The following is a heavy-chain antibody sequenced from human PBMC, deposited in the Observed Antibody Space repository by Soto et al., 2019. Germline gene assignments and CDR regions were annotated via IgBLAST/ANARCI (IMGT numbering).Heavy chain of an antibody. CDR3: ARKSGSGGVEWYLDL. CDR2: IYYSGST. V-gene: IGHV4-61*01. Sequence: QVQLQESGPGLVKPSETLSLTCTVSGGSVSSGSYYWSWIRQPPGKGLEWIGYIYYSGSTNYNPSLKSRFTISVDTSKNQFSLKLSSVTAADTAVYYCARKSGSGGVEWYLDLWCRGTLVTVSS. J-gene: IGHJ2*01. CDR1: GGSVSSGSYY. D-gene: IGHD6-19*01.